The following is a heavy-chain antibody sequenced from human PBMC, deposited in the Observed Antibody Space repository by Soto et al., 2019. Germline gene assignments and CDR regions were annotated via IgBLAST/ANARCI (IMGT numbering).Heavy chain of an antibody. D-gene: IGHD2-21*02. CDR2: ISVSVGST. Sequence: PGGSLRLSCGVSGFPFATSTMSWVRQAPGKGLEWVSTISVSVGSTYSADSVQGRFTVSSDISDNTLFLRMTSLTADDTAVYFCAKRDVPHSTSNAYFYDHWGRGVLVTVSS. V-gene: IGHV3-23*01. CDR3: AKRDVPHSTSNAYFYDH. J-gene: IGHJ4*02. CDR1: GFPFATST.